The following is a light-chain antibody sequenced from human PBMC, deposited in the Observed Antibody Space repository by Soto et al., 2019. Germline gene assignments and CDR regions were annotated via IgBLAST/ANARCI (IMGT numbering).Light chain of an antibody. Sequence: DIQMTQSPSSLSASVGDRVTIIFRASQSISRYLNWYQQKPGLVPKLLIYDASSLLSGVPSRFSGSGSGTHFTLTISSLQPEDFATYFCQQSDSTPYTFGQGTKVDTK. V-gene: IGKV1-39*01. CDR1: QSISRY. CDR2: DAS. CDR3: QQSDSTPYT. J-gene: IGKJ2*01.